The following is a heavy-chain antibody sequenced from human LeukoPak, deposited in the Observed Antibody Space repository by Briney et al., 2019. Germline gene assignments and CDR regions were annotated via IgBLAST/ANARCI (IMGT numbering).Heavy chain of an antibody. Sequence: PGGSLRLSCAASGFTFSNHWMHWVRQAPGKGLAWVSRINPDGSSTSYADSVRGRFTISRDNAKNTLYLQMNSLRAEDTAVYYCAKDTPSSGWHRQLDYWGQGTLVTVSS. V-gene: IGHV3-74*01. CDR3: AKDTPSSGWHRQLDY. CDR2: INPDGSST. CDR1: GFTFSNHW. D-gene: IGHD6-19*01. J-gene: IGHJ4*02.